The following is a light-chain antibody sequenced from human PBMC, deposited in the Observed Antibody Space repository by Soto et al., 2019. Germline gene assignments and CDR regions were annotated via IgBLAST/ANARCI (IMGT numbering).Light chain of an antibody. Sequence: EIVFTQSPFTLSLSPGERATLSFMASQSVSNNYLAWYQQKPGQAPRLLIYGASNRATGIPDRFSGSGSGKDFTLTISRLEPEDFAVYYCQQYGSSGTFGQGTKVDIK. CDR2: GAS. J-gene: IGKJ1*01. V-gene: IGKV3-20*01. CDR1: QSVSNNY. CDR3: QQYGSSGT.